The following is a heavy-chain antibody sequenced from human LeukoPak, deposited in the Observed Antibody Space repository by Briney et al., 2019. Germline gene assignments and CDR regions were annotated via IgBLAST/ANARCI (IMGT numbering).Heavy chain of an antibody. V-gene: IGHV3-30-3*01. D-gene: IGHD6-19*01. CDR1: GFTFSSYA. CDR3: ARVQYSSGWPYHDAFDI. Sequence: SGGSLRLSCAASGFTFSSYAMHWVRQAPGKGLEWVAVISYDGSNKYYADSVKGRFTISRDNSKNTLYLQMNSLRAEDTAVYYCARVQYSSGWPYHDAFDIWGQGTMVTVSS. J-gene: IGHJ3*02. CDR2: ISYDGSNK.